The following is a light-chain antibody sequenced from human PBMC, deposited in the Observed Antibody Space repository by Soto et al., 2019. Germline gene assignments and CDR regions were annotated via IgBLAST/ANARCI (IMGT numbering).Light chain of an antibody. CDR2: GAS. V-gene: IGKV3-20*01. J-gene: IGKJ1*01. CDR1: QSIGITY. Sequence: ELVLTQSPGTLSLSPGARATLSCRASQSIGITYLAWYQQTPGQAPRLLIFGASSRAAGIPDRFSGSGSGTHFTLTVRRLQAEDFAVYYCKQYSTSPTVGQGTKVAIK. CDR3: KQYSTSPT.